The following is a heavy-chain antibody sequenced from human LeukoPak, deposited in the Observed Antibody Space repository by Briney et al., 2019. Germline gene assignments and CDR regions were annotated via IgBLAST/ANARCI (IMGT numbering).Heavy chain of an antibody. CDR3: ARGNAYSWRFDF. Sequence: NPSETLSLTCTVSGGSINSYYWNWIRQTPGKGLQWIGYTHYSGSTNYNPSLKSRVSISVDTSKNQFSLKLSSVTAADTALYYCARGNAYSWRFDFWGQGTLVTVSS. CDR2: THYSGST. CDR1: GGSINSYY. V-gene: IGHV4-59*01. J-gene: IGHJ4*02. D-gene: IGHD1-1*01.